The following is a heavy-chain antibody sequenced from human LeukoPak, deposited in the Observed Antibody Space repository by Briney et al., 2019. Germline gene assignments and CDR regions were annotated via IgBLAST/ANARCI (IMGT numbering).Heavy chain of an antibody. V-gene: IGHV3-21*04. D-gene: IGHD2-2*01. CDR2: ISASSSYI. CDR3: AKQSFCSSLTCSGWDWYFDL. CDR1: GFTFSSYS. Sequence: GGSLRLSCAASGFTFSSYSMNWVRQAPGKGLEWVSSISASSSYIYYADSVKGRFTISRDNAKNSLYLQMNSLRAEDTAVYYCAKQSFCSSLTCSGWDWYFDLWGRGTLVTVSS. J-gene: IGHJ2*01.